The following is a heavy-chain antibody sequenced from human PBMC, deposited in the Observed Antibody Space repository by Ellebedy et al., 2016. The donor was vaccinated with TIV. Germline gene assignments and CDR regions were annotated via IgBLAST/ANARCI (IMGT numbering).Heavy chain of an antibody. CDR1: GGSFSGYY. V-gene: IGHV4-34*03. D-gene: IGHD2-15*01. CDR3: MGYCSGGSCYLFDY. CDR2: INHSGST. J-gene: IGHJ4*02. Sequence: MPSETLSLTCAVYGGSFSGYYWSWIRQPPGKGLEWIGEINHSGSTNYNPSLKSRVTMSVDTSKNQFSLKLSSVTAADTAVYYCMGYCSGGSCYLFDYWGQGTLVTVSS.